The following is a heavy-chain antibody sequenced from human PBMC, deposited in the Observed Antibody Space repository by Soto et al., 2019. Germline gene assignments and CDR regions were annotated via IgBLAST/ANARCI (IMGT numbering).Heavy chain of an antibody. D-gene: IGHD4-17*01. CDR2: INSDGSST. V-gene: IGHV3-74*01. CDR3: ASILRRADDY. J-gene: IGHJ4*02. Sequence: EVQLVESGGGLVQPGGSLRLSCTASGFTFSSYWMHWVRQAPGKGLEWVSRINSDGSSTNYADSVKGRITISRDNARNTLYLQMNSLRAEDTAVYYCASILRRADDYWGQGTLITVFS. CDR1: GFTFSSYW.